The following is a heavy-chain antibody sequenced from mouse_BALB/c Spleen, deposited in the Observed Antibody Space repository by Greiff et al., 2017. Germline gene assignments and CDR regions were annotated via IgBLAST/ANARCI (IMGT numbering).Heavy chain of an antibody. CDR1: GFTFSSFG. D-gene: IGHD2-3*01. CDR2: ISSGSSTI. CDR3: ARSDDGYYPYYFDY. J-gene: IGHJ2*01. V-gene: IGHV5-17*02. Sequence: EVHLVESGGGLVQPGGSRKLSCAASGFTFSSFGMHWVRQAPEKGLEWVAYISSGSSTIYYADTVKGRFTISRDNPKNTLFLQMTSLRSEDTAMYNCARSDDGYYPYYFDYWGQGTTLTVSS.